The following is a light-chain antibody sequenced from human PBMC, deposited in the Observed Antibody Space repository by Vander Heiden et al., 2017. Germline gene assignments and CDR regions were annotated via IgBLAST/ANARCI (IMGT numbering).Light chain of an antibody. V-gene: IGKV1-5*03. CDR3: QQYRTDWT. Sequence: DIKLTHPPSTLSASVGDTVTITCRASESVNMWLAWYQQQPGKAPNVLIHKATTLKSGVPSRFSGSGFGTEFTLTISSLEPDDFATYYCQQYRTDWTFGQGTKVEI. CDR1: ESVNMW. J-gene: IGKJ1*01. CDR2: KAT.